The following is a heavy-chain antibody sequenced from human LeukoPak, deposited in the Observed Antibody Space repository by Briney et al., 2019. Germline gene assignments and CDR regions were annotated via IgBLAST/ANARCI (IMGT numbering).Heavy chain of an antibody. CDR1: GFTFDDYA. V-gene: IGHV3-9*01. Sequence: GRSLRLSCAASGFTFDDYAMHWVRQAPGKGLEWVSGISWNSGSIGYADSVKGRFTISRDNAKNSLYLQMNSLRAEDTALYYCAKDGKALGSGLLDYWGQGTLVTVSS. CDR3: AKDGKALGSGLLDY. J-gene: IGHJ4*02. CDR2: ISWNSGSI. D-gene: IGHD2-15*01.